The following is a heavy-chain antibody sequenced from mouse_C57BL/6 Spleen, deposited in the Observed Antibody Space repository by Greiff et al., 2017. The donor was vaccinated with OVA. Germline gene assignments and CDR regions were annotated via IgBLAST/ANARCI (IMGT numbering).Heavy chain of an antibody. CDR2: INPNNGGT. Sequence: EVQLQQSGPELVKPGASVKISCKASGYTFTDYYMNWVKQSHGKSLEWIGDINPNNGGTSYNQKFKGKATLTVDKSSSTAYMELRSLTSKDSAVYYCARAWGRGFAYWGQGTLVTVSA. CDR3: ARAWGRGFAY. V-gene: IGHV1-26*01. CDR1: GYTFTDYY. J-gene: IGHJ3*01.